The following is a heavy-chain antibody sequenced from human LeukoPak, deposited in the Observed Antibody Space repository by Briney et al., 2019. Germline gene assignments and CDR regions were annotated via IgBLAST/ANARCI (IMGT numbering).Heavy chain of an antibody. D-gene: IGHD6-19*01. CDR3: VKDLSSGWYAYYGMDV. V-gene: IGHV3-7*01. CDR1: GFIFRNYW. CDR2: IKQDGSEQ. J-gene: IGHJ6*02. Sequence: GGSLRLSCAAYGFIFRNYWMNWVRQAPGKGLEWVANIKQDGSEQYYVGSVKGRFTVSRDNAKNSLYLQMNSLRGEDTAVYYCVKDLSSGWYAYYGMDVWGQGTTVTVSS.